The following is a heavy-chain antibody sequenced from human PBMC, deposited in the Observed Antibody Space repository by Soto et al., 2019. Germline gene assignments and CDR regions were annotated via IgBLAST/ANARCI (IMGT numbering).Heavy chain of an antibody. CDR3: GKEGEVAHWYFDL. Sequence: EVQLLESGGGLVQPGGSLRLSCAASGFTFSSYAMSWVRQAPGKGLEWVSAISGSGGSTYYADSVKGRFTISRDNPKNTLYLQMNSLRAEDTAVYYCGKEGEVAHWYFDLWGRGTLVTVSS. V-gene: IGHV3-23*01. CDR2: ISGSGGST. D-gene: IGHD2-15*01. CDR1: GFTFSSYA. J-gene: IGHJ2*01.